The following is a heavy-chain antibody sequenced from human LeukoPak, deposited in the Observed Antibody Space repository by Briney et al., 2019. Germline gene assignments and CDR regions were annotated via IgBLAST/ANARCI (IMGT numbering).Heavy chain of an antibody. J-gene: IGHJ3*02. D-gene: IGHD6-25*01. CDR1: GGSFSGYY. V-gene: IGHV4-34*01. CDR3: AQSSGDAFDI. CDR2: INHSGST. Sequence: SETLSLTCAVYGGSFSGYYWSWIRQPPGKGLEWIGEINHSGSTNYNPSLKSRVTISVDTSKNQFSLKLSSATAADTAVYYCAQSSGDAFDIWGQGTMVTVSS.